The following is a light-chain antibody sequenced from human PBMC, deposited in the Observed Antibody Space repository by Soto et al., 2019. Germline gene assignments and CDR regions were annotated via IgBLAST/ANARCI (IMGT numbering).Light chain of an antibody. J-gene: IGKJ4*01. V-gene: IGKV3-20*01. CDR3: QQYGSSPLT. CDR2: GAS. CDR1: QSVYSNY. Sequence: EIVLTQSPGTLSLSPGERATLSCRASQSVYSNYLAWYQLTPGQAPRLLIYGASSRATGIPDRFSGSGSGTDFTLTINRLEPEDFAVYYCQQYGSSPLTFGRGTNVEIK.